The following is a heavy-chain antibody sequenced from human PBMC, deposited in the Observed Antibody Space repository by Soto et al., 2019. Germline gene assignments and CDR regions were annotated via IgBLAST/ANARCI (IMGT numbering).Heavy chain of an antibody. CDR1: GDTFTGYT. CDR3: AGSRGSYYTTFDD. CDR2: IIPMLGAS. Sequence: QVQLEQSGAEVKKPGSSVKVSCKASGDTFTGYTVTWVRQAPGQGLEWVGRIIPMLGASNYALRFKGIVSIVAGRSTVTVNTEMMMLPSEDTAVYSCAGSRGSYYTTFDDWGQGTLVTVSS. J-gene: IGHJ4*02. V-gene: IGHV1-69*08. D-gene: IGHD1-26*01.